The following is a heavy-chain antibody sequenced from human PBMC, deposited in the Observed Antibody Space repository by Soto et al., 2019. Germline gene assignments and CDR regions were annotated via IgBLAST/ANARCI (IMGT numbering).Heavy chain of an antibody. D-gene: IGHD6-13*01. CDR2: IKQDGSEK. J-gene: IGHJ4*02. CDR1: GFTFSSYW. CDR3: ARDQGFSSSWYYFDY. Sequence: EVQLVESGGGLVQPGGSLRLSCAASGFTFSSYWMSWVRQAPGKGLEWVANIKQDGSEKYYVDSVKGRFTISRDNAKNSRYLQMNSLRAEDTAVYYCARDQGFSSSWYYFDYWGQGTLVTVSS. V-gene: IGHV3-7*01.